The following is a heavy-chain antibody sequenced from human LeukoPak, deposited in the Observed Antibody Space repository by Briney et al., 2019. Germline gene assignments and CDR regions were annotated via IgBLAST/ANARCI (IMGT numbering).Heavy chain of an antibody. J-gene: IGHJ4*02. D-gene: IGHD3-22*01. CDR2: IIPIFGTA. CDR1: GGTFSSYA. CDR3: AKPKAPYYYDSSGYYFFDY. V-gene: IGHV1-69*13. Sequence: SVKVSCKASGGTFSSYAISWVRQAPGQGLEWMGGIIPIFGTANYAQKFQGRVTITADESTSTAYMELSSLRSEDTAVYYCAKPKAPYYYDSSGYYFFDYWGQGTLVTVSS.